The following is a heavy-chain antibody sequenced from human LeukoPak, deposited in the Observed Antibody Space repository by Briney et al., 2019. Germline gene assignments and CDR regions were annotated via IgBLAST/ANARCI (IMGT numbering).Heavy chain of an antibody. Sequence: ASVKVSCEASGYTFTSYGISWVRQAPGQGLEWMGWISAYNGNTNYAQKLQGRVTMTTDTSTSTAYMELRSLRSDDTAVYYCARDWTYDSSGYFGFDYWGQGTLVTVSS. D-gene: IGHD3-22*01. J-gene: IGHJ4*02. CDR1: GYTFTSYG. V-gene: IGHV1-18*01. CDR3: ARDWTYDSSGYFGFDY. CDR2: ISAYNGNT.